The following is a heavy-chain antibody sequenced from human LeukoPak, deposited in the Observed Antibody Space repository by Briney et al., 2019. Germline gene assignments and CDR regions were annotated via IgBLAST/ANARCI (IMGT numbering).Heavy chain of an antibody. J-gene: IGHJ6*03. Sequence: PSETLSLTCAVYGGSFSDYYWTWIRQTPGKGLEWIGEMSPSGSSNYNPSLKSRVTISVDTSKNQFSLKLWSVTAADTAVYYCARGRQDVNMILVVMAGVSYYLDVWSKGTTVTVS. CDR3: ARGRQDVNMILVVMAGVSYYLDV. CDR2: MSPSGSS. CDR1: GGSFSDYY. V-gene: IGHV4-34*01. D-gene: IGHD3-22*01.